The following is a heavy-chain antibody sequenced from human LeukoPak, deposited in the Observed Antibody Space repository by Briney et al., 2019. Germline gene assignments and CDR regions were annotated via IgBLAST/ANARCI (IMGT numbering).Heavy chain of an antibody. CDR2: VYYTGST. V-gene: IGHV4-59*08. CDR1: GGSISTYY. Sequence: SETLSLTCTVSGGSISTYYWSWIRQPPGKGLEWIGYVYYTGSTNYNPSLKSRVTMSVDTSKNQFSLNLYSVTAADTAVYYCARHFDYWGQGTLVTVSS. CDR3: ARHFDY. J-gene: IGHJ4*02.